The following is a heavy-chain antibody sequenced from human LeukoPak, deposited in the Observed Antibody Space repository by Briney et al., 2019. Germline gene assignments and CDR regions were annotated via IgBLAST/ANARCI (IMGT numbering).Heavy chain of an antibody. CDR3: ARGRGEGRGISMVRGVRAPSYNWFDP. D-gene: IGHD3-10*01. CDR1: GGSISSSSYY. Sequence: PSETLSLTCTVSGGSISSSSYYWGWIRQPPGKGLEWIGSIYYSGTTYYNPSLKSRVTISVGTSKNQFSLKLTSVTAADTAVYYCARGRGEGRGISMVRGVRAPSYNWFDPWGHGTLVTVSS. J-gene: IGHJ5*02. V-gene: IGHV4-39*07. CDR2: IYYSGTT.